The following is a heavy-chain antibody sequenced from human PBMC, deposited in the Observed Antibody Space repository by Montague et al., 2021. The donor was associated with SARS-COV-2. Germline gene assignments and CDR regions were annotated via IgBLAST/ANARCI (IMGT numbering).Heavy chain of an antibody. Sequence: PALVKPTQTLTLTCTFSGFSLSSSGMSVTWIRQPPGKALEWLARIDWDNDKYYSTSLKTRLTISKDTSKSQVVLTVTNVDPSDTATYYCAHRLPAVAAFDYWGQGTLVTVSS. D-gene: IGHD6-6*01. V-gene: IGHV2-70*12. J-gene: IGHJ4*02. CDR3: AHRLPAVAAFDY. CDR2: IDWDNDK. CDR1: GFSLSSSGMS.